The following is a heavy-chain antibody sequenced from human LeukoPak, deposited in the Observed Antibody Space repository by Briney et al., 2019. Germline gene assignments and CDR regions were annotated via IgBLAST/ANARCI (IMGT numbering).Heavy chain of an antibody. Sequence: SETLSVTCTVTGGSIRSYFCSWIRQPAGKGLDGIGRIYTSGSTNYNPCIKSRVTMSVDTSKNQFSLKLSSVTAADTAVYYCARGGGGQWLVLGGFDYWGQGTLVTVSS. CDR1: GGSIRSYF. D-gene: IGHD6-19*01. CDR3: ARGGGGQWLVLGGFDY. J-gene: IGHJ4*02. CDR2: IYTSGST. V-gene: IGHV4-4*07.